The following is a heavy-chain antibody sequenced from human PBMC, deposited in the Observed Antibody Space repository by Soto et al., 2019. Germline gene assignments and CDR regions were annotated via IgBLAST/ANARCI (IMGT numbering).Heavy chain of an antibody. J-gene: IGHJ4*02. Sequence: VQLLESGGGLVQPGGSLRLSCAASGFTFSNYAMNWVRQAPGKGLEWVAVISYDGSNKYYADSVKGRFTISRDNSKNTLYLQMNSLRAEDTAVYYCARPVDDYFDYWGQGTLVTVSS. V-gene: IGHV3-30-3*01. CDR1: GFTFSNYA. CDR2: ISYDGSNK. CDR3: ARPVDDYFDY.